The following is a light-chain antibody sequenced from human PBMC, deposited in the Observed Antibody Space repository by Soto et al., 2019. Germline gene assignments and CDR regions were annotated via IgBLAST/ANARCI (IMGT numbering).Light chain of an antibody. J-gene: IGLJ3*02. CDR2: KNN. CDR3: AAWDDNLIVWL. V-gene: IGLV1-47*01. CDR1: TPNVGSNY. Sequence: QSVLTQPPSASGTPGQTVIISCSGSTPNVGSNYVNWYQQVPGTAPKVVIYKNNQRPSGVPGRFSASKSGTSASLAISGLRSEDEADYYCAAWDDNLIVWLLGGGTKVTVL.